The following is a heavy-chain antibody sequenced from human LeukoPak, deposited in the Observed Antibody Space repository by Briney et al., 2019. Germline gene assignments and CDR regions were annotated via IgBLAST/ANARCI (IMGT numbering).Heavy chain of an antibody. D-gene: IGHD3-22*01. J-gene: IGHJ4*02. CDR1: GFTFSDYY. V-gene: IGHV3-11*04. CDR2: ISSSGSTI. CDR3: ARPYTPYYYDSSGAY. Sequence: PGGSLRLSCAASGFTFSDYYMSWIRQAPGKGLEWVSYISSSGSTIYYADSVKGRFTISRDNSKNTLYLQMNSLRAEDTAVYYCARPYTPYYYDSSGAYWGQGTLVTVSS.